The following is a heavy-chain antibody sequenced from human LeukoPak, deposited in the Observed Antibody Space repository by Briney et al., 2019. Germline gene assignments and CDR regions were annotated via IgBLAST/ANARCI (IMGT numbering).Heavy chain of an antibody. Sequence: PSETLSLTCTVSGGSISGYYWSWIRQPPGKGLEWIGYIYSSGSASYNPSLISRVTILVDTSKNQFSPTLTSVTAADTAVYYCARLHASRAEEFDPWGQGTLVTVSS. J-gene: IGHJ5*02. D-gene: IGHD3-16*01. V-gene: IGHV4-59*03. CDR2: IYSSGSA. CDR1: GGSISGYY. CDR3: ARLHASRAEEFDP.